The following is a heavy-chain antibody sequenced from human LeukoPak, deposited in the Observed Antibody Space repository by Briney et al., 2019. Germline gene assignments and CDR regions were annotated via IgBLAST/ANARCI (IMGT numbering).Heavy chain of an antibody. CDR1: GFTFSSYG. D-gene: IGHD2-8*01. CDR2: IRYDGSNK. CDR3: AKDLGVAAGLDY. V-gene: IGHV3-30*02. Sequence: GGSLRLSCAASGFTFSSYGMHWVRQAPGKGLEWVAFIRYDGSNKYYADSVKGRFTISRDNSKNTLYLQMNSLRAEDTAVYYCAKDLGVAAGLDYWGQGTLVTVSS. J-gene: IGHJ4*02.